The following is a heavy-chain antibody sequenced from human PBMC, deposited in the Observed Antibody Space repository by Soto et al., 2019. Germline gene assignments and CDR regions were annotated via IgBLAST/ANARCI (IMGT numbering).Heavy chain of an antibody. Sequence: EVQLLESGGDFVQQGGSLRLSCAASGFTFSSSDMSWVRQAPGKGLAWVASITSAGGTTFYADSVKGRFTVSRDNSKNTLYLQMDSLRVEDTAIYYCLKPHGHWGQGSLVTVSS. CDR3: LKPHGH. J-gene: IGHJ4*02. D-gene: IGHD4-17*01. V-gene: IGHV3-23*01. CDR2: ITSAGGTT. CDR1: GFTFSSSD.